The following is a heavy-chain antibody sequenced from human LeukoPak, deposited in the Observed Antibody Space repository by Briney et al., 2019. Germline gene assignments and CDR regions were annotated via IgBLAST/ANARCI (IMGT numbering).Heavy chain of an antibody. CDR2: INHSGST. J-gene: IGHJ6*03. Sequence: SETLSLTCAVYGGSFSCYYWSWIRQPPGKGLEWIGEINHSGSTNYNPSLKSRVTISVDTSKNQFSLKLSSVTAADTAVYYCARAPENYYMDVWGKGTTVTVSS. CDR3: ARAPENYYMDV. CDR1: GGSFSCYY. V-gene: IGHV4-34*01.